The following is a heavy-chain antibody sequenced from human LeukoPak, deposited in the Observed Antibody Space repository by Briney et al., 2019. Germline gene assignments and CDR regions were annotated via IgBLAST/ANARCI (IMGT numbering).Heavy chain of an antibody. D-gene: IGHD3-9*01. J-gene: IGHJ4*02. Sequence: GASMKVSCKASGYTFITYGINWVRQAPGQGLEWMGWISVYNGNTNYAQKFQGRVTITTDTFTSTAYMELTSLRSDDTAVYYCATGSDVLRYFDWLYYFDYWGQGTLVTVSS. CDR2: ISVYNGNT. CDR3: ATGSDVLRYFDWLYYFDY. V-gene: IGHV1-18*01. CDR1: GYTFITYG.